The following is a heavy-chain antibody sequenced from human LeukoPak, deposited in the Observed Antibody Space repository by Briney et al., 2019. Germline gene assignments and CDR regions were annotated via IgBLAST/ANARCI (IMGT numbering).Heavy chain of an antibody. CDR2: IYYSGST. Sequence: PSETLSLTCTVSGGSISSGGYYWSWIRQPPGKGLEWIGYIYYSGSTNYNPSLKSRVTISVDTSKNQFSLKLSSVTAADTAVYYCARDSGYGVDYWGQGTLVTVSS. D-gene: IGHD5-12*01. J-gene: IGHJ4*02. V-gene: IGHV4-61*08. CDR1: GGSISSGGYY. CDR3: ARDSGYGVDY.